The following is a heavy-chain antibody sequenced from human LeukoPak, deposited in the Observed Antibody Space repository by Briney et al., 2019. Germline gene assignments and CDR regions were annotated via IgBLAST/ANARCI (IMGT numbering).Heavy chain of an antibody. V-gene: IGHV1-46*01. J-gene: IGHJ6*02. CDR2: INTSGATT. CDR3: ARGLESSGWYGMDV. Sequence: ASVKVSCKTSGYTFSRHYIHWVRQAPGQGLEWLGIINTSGATTRYGQNFKGRVTATRDTSTSTVYMEMSSLNSGDTAVYYCARGLESSGWYGMDVWGQGTTIIVSS. D-gene: IGHD6-19*01. CDR1: GYTFSRHY.